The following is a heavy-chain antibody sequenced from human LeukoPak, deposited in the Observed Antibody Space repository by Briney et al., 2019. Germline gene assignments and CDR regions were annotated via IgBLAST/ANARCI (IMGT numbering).Heavy chain of an antibody. J-gene: IGHJ3*02. Sequence: SVKVSCKASGGTFSSYAVSWVRQAPGQGPEWMGGIIPIFGTANYAQKFQGRVTITADESTSTAYMELSSLRSEDTAVYYCARTDCSSTSCYEAGQGAFDIWGQGTMVTVSS. CDR2: IIPIFGTA. D-gene: IGHD2-2*01. V-gene: IGHV1-69*13. CDR1: GGTFSSYA. CDR3: ARTDCSSTSCYEAGQGAFDI.